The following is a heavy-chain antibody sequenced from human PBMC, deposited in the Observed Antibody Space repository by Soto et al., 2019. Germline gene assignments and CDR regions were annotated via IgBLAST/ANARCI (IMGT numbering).Heavy chain of an antibody. V-gene: IGHV4-34*01. Sequence: QVQLQQWGAGLLKPSETLSLTCAVYCGSFSGYYWSWIRQPPGKGLEWIGEINHSGSTNYNPSLKSRVTMSVDTSKNQCPLKLSSVTAADTAVYCCSSTSRFDCWGQGTLVTVSS. D-gene: IGHD6-6*01. CDR3: SSTSRFDC. CDR2: INHSGST. J-gene: IGHJ4*02. CDR1: CGSFSGYY.